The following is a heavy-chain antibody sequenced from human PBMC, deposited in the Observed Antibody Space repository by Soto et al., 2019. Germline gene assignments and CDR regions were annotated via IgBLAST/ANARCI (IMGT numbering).Heavy chain of an antibody. CDR3: ASSGFAPDYYYYGMDV. D-gene: IGHD3-10*01. Sequence: GESLKISCKGSGYNFINHWIAWVRQMPGKGLEWMGIVYPGDSDTRYSPSFQGQVTISADKSISTAYLQWSSLKASDTAMYYCASSGFAPDYYYYGMDVWGQGTTVTVSS. J-gene: IGHJ6*02. V-gene: IGHV5-51*01. CDR1: GYNFINHW. CDR2: VYPGDSDT.